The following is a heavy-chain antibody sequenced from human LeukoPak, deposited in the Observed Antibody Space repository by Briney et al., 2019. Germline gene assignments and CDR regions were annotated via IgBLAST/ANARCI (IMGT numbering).Heavy chain of an antibody. CDR3: ATSGLPKDYYYGMDV. J-gene: IGHJ6*02. D-gene: IGHD3-10*01. V-gene: IGHV5-51*01. Sequence: GESLKISCKGSGYSFTSYRIGRVRQMPGKGLEWMGIIYPGDSDTRYSPSFQGQVTISADKSISTAYLQWSSLKASDTAMYYCATSGLPKDYYYGMDVWGQGTTVTVSS. CDR2: IYPGDSDT. CDR1: GYSFTSYR.